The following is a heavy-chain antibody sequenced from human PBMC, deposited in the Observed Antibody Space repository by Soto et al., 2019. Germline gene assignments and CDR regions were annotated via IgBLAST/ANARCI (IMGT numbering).Heavy chain of an antibody. D-gene: IGHD1-7*01. CDR2: INHSGST. Sequence: QVQLQQWGAGLLKPSETLSLTCAVYGGSFSGYYWSWIRQPPGKGLEWIGEINHSGSTNYNPSLKSRVTISVDTSKNQFSLKLSSVTAADTAVYYCVTTPRGGTGTRGGGHYWGQGTLVTVSS. CDR1: GGSFSGYY. CDR3: VTTPRGGTGTRGGGHY. J-gene: IGHJ4*02. V-gene: IGHV4-34*01.